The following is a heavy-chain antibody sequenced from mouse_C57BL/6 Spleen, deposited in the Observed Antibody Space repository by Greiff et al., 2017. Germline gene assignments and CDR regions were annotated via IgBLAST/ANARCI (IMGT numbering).Heavy chain of an antibody. CDR3: ARHEEGVSGFAY. Sequence: QVHVKQSGAELVKPGASVKLSCKASGYTFTEYTIHWVKQRSGQGLEWIGWFYPGSGSIKYNEKFKDKATLTADKSSSTVYMELSRLTSEDSAVYFCARHEEGVSGFAYWGQGTLVTVSA. CDR2: FYPGSGSI. J-gene: IGHJ3*01. V-gene: IGHV1-62-2*01. CDR1: GYTFTEYT.